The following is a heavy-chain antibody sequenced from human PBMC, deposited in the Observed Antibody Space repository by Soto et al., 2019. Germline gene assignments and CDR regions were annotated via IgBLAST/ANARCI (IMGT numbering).Heavy chain of an antibody. J-gene: IGHJ3*02. Sequence: GASVKVSCKASGGTFSSYAISWVRQAPGQGLEWMGGIIPIFGTANYAQKFQGRVTITADKSTSTAYMELSSLRSEDTAVYYCARDRKVYCTNGVCYPANDAFDIWGQGTMVTVSS. CDR2: IIPIFGTA. CDR1: GGTFSSYA. CDR3: ARDRKVYCTNGVCYPANDAFDI. V-gene: IGHV1-69*06. D-gene: IGHD2-8*01.